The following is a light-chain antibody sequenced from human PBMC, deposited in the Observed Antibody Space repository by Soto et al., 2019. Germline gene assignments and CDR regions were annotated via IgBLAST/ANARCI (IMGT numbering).Light chain of an antibody. CDR2: DAS. V-gene: IGKV1-13*02. J-gene: IGKJ3*01. CDR1: QGINSA. Sequence: AIQLTQSPSSLSASVGDRVSITCRASQGINSALAWYQQKPGNAPKLLIYDASSLKSGVPSRFSGGGSGTDFTLTISSLQPEDFATYYCQQFNSYPQTFGPGTKVDIK. CDR3: QQFNSYPQT.